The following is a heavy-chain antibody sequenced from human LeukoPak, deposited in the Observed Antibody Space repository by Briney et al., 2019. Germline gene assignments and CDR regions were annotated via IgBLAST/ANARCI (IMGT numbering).Heavy chain of an antibody. Sequence: PGGSLRVSSAAPRFPFSSYSMNWVRQAPGKGLEWVSSISSSSSYIYYADSVKGGFTISRDNAKNSLYLQMNSLRAEDTAVYYCARDDYWGQGTLVTVSS. CDR1: RFPFSSYS. J-gene: IGHJ4*02. CDR3: ARDDY. V-gene: IGHV3-21*01. CDR2: ISSSSSYI.